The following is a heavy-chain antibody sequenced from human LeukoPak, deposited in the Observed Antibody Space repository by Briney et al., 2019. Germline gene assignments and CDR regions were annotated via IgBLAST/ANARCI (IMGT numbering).Heavy chain of an antibody. CDR2: INPNSGGT. Sequence: ASVKVSCKASGYTFTGYYMHWVRQAPGQGLEWMGWINPNSGGTNYAQKLKGRVTMTRDTSISTAYMELSRLRSDDTAVYYCARALVSMVRGVLQNYYYYYMDVWGKGTTVTISS. J-gene: IGHJ6*03. CDR1: GYTFTGYY. CDR3: ARALVSMVRGVLQNYYYYYMDV. D-gene: IGHD3-10*01. V-gene: IGHV1-2*02.